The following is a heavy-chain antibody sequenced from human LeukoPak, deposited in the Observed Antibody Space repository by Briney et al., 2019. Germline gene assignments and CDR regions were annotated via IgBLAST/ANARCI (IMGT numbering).Heavy chain of an antibody. D-gene: IGHD4-11*01. CDR3: AKSATVYYYYMDV. Sequence: GGSLRLSCAASGFTFSSYAMSWVRQGPGKGLEWVSDINASGGSTYYADSVKGRFTISRDNSKNTLYLQMNSLRAEDTAVYYCAKSATVYYYYMDVWGKGTTVTISS. CDR1: GFTFSSYA. J-gene: IGHJ6*03. V-gene: IGHV3-23*01. CDR2: INASGGST.